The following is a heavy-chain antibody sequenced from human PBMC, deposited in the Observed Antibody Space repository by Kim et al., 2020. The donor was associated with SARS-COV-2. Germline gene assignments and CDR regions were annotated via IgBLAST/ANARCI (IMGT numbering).Heavy chain of an antibody. D-gene: IGHD3-22*01. V-gene: IGHV1-69*13. J-gene: IGHJ4*02. CDR2: IIPIFGTA. CDR1: GGTFSSYA. CDR3: ARDRYTYYYDSSGYYYFDY. Sequence: SVKVSCKASGGTFSSYAISWVRQAPGQGLEWMGGIIPIFGTANYAQKFQGRVTITADESTSTAYMELSSLRSEDTAVYYCARDRYTYYYDSSGYYYFDYWGQGTLVTVSS.